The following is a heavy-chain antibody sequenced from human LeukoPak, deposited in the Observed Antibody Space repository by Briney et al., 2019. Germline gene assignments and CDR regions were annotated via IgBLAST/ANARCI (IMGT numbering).Heavy chain of an antibody. CDR2: IYHSGST. V-gene: IGHV4-30-2*01. Sequence: PSETLSLTCAVSGGSISSGGYSWSWIRQPPGEGLEWIGYIYHSGSTNYNPSLKSRVTISVDTSKNQFSLKLSSVTAADTAVYYCARRPMGATTWSNWFDPWGQGTLVTVSS. CDR3: ARRPMGATTWSNWFDP. D-gene: IGHD1-26*01. J-gene: IGHJ5*02. CDR1: GGSISSGGYS.